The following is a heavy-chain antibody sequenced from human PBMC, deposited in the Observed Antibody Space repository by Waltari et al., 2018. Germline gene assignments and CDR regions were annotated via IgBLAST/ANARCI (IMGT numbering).Heavy chain of an antibody. CDR2: IYTIGDT. Sequence: QVQLRESGPGLVKPSETLSLTCSVSGGSINSEFYYWNWIRQPAGKGLEWIGRIYTIGDTNYNPALKTRVSISVDTSRNQFSLKLTSVTAADTAVYYCARDLRHPSYYDFSFDTWGQGSLVTVSS. CDR3: ARDLRHPSYYDFSFDT. D-gene: IGHD3-3*01. V-gene: IGHV4-61*02. J-gene: IGHJ5*02. CDR1: GGSINSEFYY.